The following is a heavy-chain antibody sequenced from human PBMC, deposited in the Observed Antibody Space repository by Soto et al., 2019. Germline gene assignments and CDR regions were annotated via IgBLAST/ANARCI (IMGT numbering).Heavy chain of an antibody. V-gene: IGHV4-30-4*01. CDR1: GDSISSGDYY. CDR2: IYYSGNT. J-gene: IGHJ5*02. CDR3: ARAHGTS. Sequence: QVQLQESGPGLVKPSQTLSLTCTVSGDSISSGDYYWSWIRQPPGKGLEWIGYIYYSGNTYYNPCLNSRVTISLDTSKNQFSLNLSSVTAADTAVYYCARAHGTSWGQGILFTVSS. D-gene: IGHD1-7*01.